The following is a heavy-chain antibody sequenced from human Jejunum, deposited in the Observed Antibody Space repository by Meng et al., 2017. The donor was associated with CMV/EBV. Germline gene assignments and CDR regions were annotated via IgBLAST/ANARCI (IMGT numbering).Heavy chain of an antibody. J-gene: IGHJ4*02. CDR3: ARDRTSVVVPAALLY. D-gene: IGHD2-2*01. CDR1: FTFSSYA. V-gene: IGHV3-23*01. CDR2: ISADGGST. Sequence: FTFSSYALSWVRQAPGKGLEWVSVISADGGSTNNADSVKDRFTISRDNSNNTLYLQLDSLRAEDTAVYYCARDRTSVVVPAALLYWGQGTLVTVSS.